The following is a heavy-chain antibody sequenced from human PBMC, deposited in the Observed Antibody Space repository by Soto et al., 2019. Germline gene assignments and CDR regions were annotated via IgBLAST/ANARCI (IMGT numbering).Heavy chain of an antibody. CDR3: ARDPLITMIVVVTWFDY. Sequence: TGGSLRLSCAASGFTFSSYAMHWVRQAPGKGLEWVAVISYDGSNKYYADSVKGRFTISRDNSKNTLYLQMNSPRAEDTAVYYCARDPLITMIVVVTWFDYWGQGTLVTVSS. J-gene: IGHJ4*02. V-gene: IGHV3-30-3*01. D-gene: IGHD3-22*01. CDR2: ISYDGSNK. CDR1: GFTFSSYA.